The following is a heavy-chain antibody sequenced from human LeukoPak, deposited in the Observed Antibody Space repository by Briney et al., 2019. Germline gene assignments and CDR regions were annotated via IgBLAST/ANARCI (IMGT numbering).Heavy chain of an antibody. D-gene: IGHD1-7*01. CDR1: GFTFSSYA. CDR2: ISGSGGST. CDR3: SANPTGTNFDY. Sequence: GGSLRLSCAASGFTFSSYAMSWVRQAPGKGLEWVSAISGSGGSTYYADSVKGRFTISRDNSKNTLYLQMNSLRAEDTAVYYCSANPTGTNFDYWGQGTLVTVSS. J-gene: IGHJ4*02. V-gene: IGHV3-23*01.